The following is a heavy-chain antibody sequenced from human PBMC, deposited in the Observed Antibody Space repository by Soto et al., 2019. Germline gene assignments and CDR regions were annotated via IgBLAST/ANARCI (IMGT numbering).Heavy chain of an antibody. CDR3: AKVPTTGSSGTQA. D-gene: IGHD6-19*01. Sequence: GGSLRLSCAASGFTFSSYAMGWVRQAPGKGLEWLAVISYDGINKYYADSVKGRFTISRDNSKNTLYLQMNSLRAEDTAVYYCAKVPTTGSSGTQAWGQGTLVTVSS. J-gene: IGHJ5*02. CDR2: ISYDGINK. CDR1: GFTFSSYA. V-gene: IGHV3-30*18.